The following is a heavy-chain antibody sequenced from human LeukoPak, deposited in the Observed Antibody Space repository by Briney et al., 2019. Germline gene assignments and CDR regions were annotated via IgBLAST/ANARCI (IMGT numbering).Heavy chain of an antibody. CDR1: GGSISSSSYY. V-gene: IGHV4-39*07. D-gene: IGHD1-26*01. CDR2: IYYSGST. J-gene: IGHJ4*02. Sequence: PSETLSLTCTVSGGSISSSSYYWGWIRQPPGKGLEWIGSIYYSGSTYYNPSLKSRVTISVDTSKNQFSLKLSSVTAADTAVYYCARVEWELLLYYFDYWGQGTRVTVSS. CDR3: ARVEWELLLYYFDY.